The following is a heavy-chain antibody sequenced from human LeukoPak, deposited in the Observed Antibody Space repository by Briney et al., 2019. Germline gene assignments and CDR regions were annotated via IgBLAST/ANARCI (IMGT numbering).Heavy chain of an antibody. D-gene: IGHD2-2*02. CDR3: ARGRGSCSTSCYRAFDI. CDR2: IYTSGST. V-gene: IGHV4-61*02. J-gene: IGHJ3*02. Sequence: PSETLSLTCTVSGGSISSGSYYWSWIRQPAGKGLEWIGRIYTSGSTNYNPSLKSRVTISVDTSKNQFSLKLSSVTAADTAVYYCARGRGSCSTSCYRAFDIWGQGTMVTVSS. CDR1: GGSISSGSYY.